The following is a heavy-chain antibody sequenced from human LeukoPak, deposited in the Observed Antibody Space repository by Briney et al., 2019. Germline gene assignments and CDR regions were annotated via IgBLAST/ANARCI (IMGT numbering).Heavy chain of an antibody. D-gene: IGHD1-26*01. CDR1: GYSISSGYY. Sequence: SETLSLTCAVSGYSISSGYYWGWIRQPPGKGLEWIGSIYHSGSTYYNPSLKSRVTISVDTSKNQFSLKLSSVTAADTAVYYCATGSYYFDYWGQGTLVTVSS. J-gene: IGHJ4*02. CDR2: IYHSGST. CDR3: ATGSYYFDY. V-gene: IGHV4-38-2*01.